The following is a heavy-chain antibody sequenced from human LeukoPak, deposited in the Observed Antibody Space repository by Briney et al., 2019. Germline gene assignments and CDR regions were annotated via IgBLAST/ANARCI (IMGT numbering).Heavy chain of an antibody. CDR1: GGSISSYY. D-gene: IGHD6-19*01. J-gene: IGHJ4*02. Sequence: SETLSLTCTVSGGSISSYYWSWIRQPLGKGLEWIGYIYYSGGTNYNPSLKSRVTISVDTSKNQFSLKLSSVTAADTAVYYCASATPPRNSSGWYVSDYWGQGTLVTVSS. CDR2: IYYSGGT. V-gene: IGHV4-59*01. CDR3: ASATPPRNSSGWYVSDY.